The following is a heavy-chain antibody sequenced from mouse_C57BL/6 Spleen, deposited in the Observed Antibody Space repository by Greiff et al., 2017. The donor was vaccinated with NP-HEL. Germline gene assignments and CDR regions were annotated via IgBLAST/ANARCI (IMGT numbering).Heavy chain of an antibody. D-gene: IGHD1-1*01. CDR3: TRAADLLYGSSYGFAY. Sequence: EVMLVESGEGLVKPGGSLKLSCAASGFTFSSYAMSWVRQTPEKRLEWVAYISSGGDYIYYADTVKGRFTLSRDNARNTLYLQMSSLKSEDTAMYYCTRAADLLYGSSYGFAYWGQGTLVTVSA. CDR2: ISSGGDYI. J-gene: IGHJ3*01. V-gene: IGHV5-9-1*02. CDR1: GFTFSSYA.